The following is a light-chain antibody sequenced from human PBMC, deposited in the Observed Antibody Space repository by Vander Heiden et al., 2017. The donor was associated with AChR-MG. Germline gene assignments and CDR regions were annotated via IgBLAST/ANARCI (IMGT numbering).Light chain of an antibody. V-gene: IGKV1-39*01. CDR3: QQSYSTPRT. J-gene: IGKJ2*01. Sequence: DIQMTQSPSSLSASVGDRVTITCRPSQSISSYLNWYQQKPGQAPQLLIYAASSLQSGVPYRFSGSGSGTDFTLTISSLQPEDFATYYCQQSYSTPRTFGQGTKLEIK. CDR2: AAS. CDR1: QSISSY.